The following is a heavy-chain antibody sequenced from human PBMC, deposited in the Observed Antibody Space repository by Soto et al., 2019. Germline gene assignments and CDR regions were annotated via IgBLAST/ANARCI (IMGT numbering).Heavy chain of an antibody. CDR3: ARDRDSSVYYWSLWYFDD. D-gene: IGHD3-22*01. V-gene: IGHV6-1*01. Sequence: PSQTLSLTCAISGDSVSSNSAAWNWIRQSPSRGLEWLGRTYYRSKWYNDYAVSVKSRITINPDTSKNQFSLQLNSVTPEDTAVYYCARDRDSSVYYWSLWYFDDWGQGTLVTVSS. CDR1: GDSVSSNSAA. J-gene: IGHJ4*02. CDR2: TYYRSKWYN.